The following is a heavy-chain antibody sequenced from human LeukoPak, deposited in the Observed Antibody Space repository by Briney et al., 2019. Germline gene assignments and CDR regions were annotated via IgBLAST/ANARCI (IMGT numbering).Heavy chain of an antibody. CDR3: ARGPRKDWIAGAAYFDY. Sequence: PSETLSLTCTVSGGSISSGSYYWSWIRQPAGKGLEWIGRIYTSGSTNYNPSLKSRVTISVDTSKNQFSLKLSSVTAADTAVYYCARGPRKDWIAGAAYFDYWGQGTLVTVSS. CDR1: GGSISSGSYY. D-gene: IGHD6-13*01. J-gene: IGHJ4*02. V-gene: IGHV4-61*02. CDR2: IYTSGST.